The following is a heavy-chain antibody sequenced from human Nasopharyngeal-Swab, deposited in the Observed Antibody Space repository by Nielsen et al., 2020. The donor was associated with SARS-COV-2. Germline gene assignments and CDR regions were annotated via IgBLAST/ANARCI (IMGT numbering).Heavy chain of an antibody. D-gene: IGHD4-11*01. Sequence: SQTLSLTCTVSGPSISSYYWSWIRQPPGKGLEWIGYIYYSGSTNYNPSLKSRATISVDTSKNQFSLKLSSVTAADTAVYYCARDTVHYGMDVWGQGTTVTVSS. CDR2: IYYSGST. CDR1: GPSISSYY. CDR3: ARDTVHYGMDV. J-gene: IGHJ6*02. V-gene: IGHV4-59*01.